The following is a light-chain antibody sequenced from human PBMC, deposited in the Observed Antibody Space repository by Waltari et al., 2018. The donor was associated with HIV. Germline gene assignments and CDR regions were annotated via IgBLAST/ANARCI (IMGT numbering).Light chain of an antibody. V-gene: IGLV3-21*02. J-gene: IGLJ3*02. CDR1: KIGDKS. CDR2: DDS. CDR3: QVWDGGSDPPGV. Sequence: YVLTQPPSVSVAPGQTARMPCWGTKIGDKSVHWYQQRPGQAPIVVVYDDSDRPSGISERISGSNSGNTATLIISRVEAGDEADYYCQVWDGGSDPPGVFGGGTRLTVL.